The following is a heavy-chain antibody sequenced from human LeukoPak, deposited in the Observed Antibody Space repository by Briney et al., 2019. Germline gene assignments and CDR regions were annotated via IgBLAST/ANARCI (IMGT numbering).Heavy chain of an antibody. CDR2: FGTRSTSV. D-gene: IGHD6-13*01. CDR3: ARVDSCSWQGYNWFDP. J-gene: IGHJ5*02. Sequence: GGSLRLSCTASGFTFSGYSMNWIRQAPGKGLEWVSSFGTRSTSVYHAGSVKGRFAISRDNAKNSLYLQMNSLRAEDTALYYCARVDSCSWQGYNWFDPWGQGTLVTVSS. CDR1: GFTFSGYS. V-gene: IGHV3-21*04.